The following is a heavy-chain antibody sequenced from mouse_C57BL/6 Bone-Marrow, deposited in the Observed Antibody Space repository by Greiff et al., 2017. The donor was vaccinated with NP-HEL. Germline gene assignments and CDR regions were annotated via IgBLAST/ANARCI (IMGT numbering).Heavy chain of an antibody. Sequence: QVQLQQPGAELVKPGASVKLSCKASGYTFTSYWMQWVKQRPGQGLEWIGEIDPSDSYTNYNQKFKGKATLTVDTSSSTAYMQLSSLTSEDSAVYYCADGYCFDYWGQGTTLTVSS. CDR1: GYTFTSYW. CDR3: ADGYCFDY. D-gene: IGHD1-1*01. J-gene: IGHJ2*01. V-gene: IGHV1-50*01. CDR2: IDPSDSYT.